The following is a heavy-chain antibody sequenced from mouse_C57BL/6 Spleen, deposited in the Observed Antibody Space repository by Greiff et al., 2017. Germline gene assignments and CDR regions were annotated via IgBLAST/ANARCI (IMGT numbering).Heavy chain of an antibody. V-gene: IGHV1-15*01. Sequence: VQLQESGAELVRPGASVTLSCKASGYTFTDYEMHWVKQTPVHGLEWIGAIDPETGGTAYNQKFKGKAILTADKSSSTAYMELRSLTSEDSAVYYCTRRGLVYFDDWGQGTTLTVSS. CDR3: TRRGLVYFDD. J-gene: IGHJ2*01. CDR2: IDPETGGT. CDR1: GYTFTDYE. D-gene: IGHD2-4*01.